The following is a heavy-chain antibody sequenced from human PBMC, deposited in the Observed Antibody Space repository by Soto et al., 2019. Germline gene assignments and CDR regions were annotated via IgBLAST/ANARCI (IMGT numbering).Heavy chain of an antibody. V-gene: IGHV4-38-2*02. Sequence: SETLSLTCAVSGYSISSGYYWGWIRQPPGKGLEWIGSIYHSGSTYYNPSLKSRVTISVDTSKNQFSLKLSSVTAPDTAVYYCAREIEGCSGGSCYPGYIWFDPWGPGTLVTVSS. D-gene: IGHD2-15*01. J-gene: IGHJ5*02. CDR3: AREIEGCSGGSCYPGYIWFDP. CDR1: GYSISSGYY. CDR2: IYHSGST.